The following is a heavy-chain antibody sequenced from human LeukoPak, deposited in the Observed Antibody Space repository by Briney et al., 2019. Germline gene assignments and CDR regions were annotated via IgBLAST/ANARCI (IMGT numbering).Heavy chain of an antibody. V-gene: IGHV3-30-3*01. Sequence: PGGSLRLSCAASGFTFSSYAMHWVRQAPGKGLEWVAVISYDGSNKYYADSVKGRFTISRDNPKNTLYLQMNSLRAEDTAVYYCARVRAYQLPVDYWGQGTLVTVSS. CDR3: ARVRAYQLPVDY. CDR2: ISYDGSNK. CDR1: GFTFSSYA. J-gene: IGHJ4*02. D-gene: IGHD2-2*01.